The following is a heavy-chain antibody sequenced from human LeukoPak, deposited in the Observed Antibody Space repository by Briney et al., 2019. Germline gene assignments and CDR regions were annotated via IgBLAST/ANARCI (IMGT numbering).Heavy chain of an antibody. Sequence: GRSLRLSCAASGFTFRSYGMHWVRQAPGKGPEWVAVIWYDGSNKYYADSVKGRFTISRDNSKNTLYLQMNSLRAEDTAVYYCARDDLRQLTPPDYWGQGTLVTVSS. CDR1: GFTFRSYG. J-gene: IGHJ4*02. CDR3: ARDDLRQLTPPDY. D-gene: IGHD6-13*01. CDR2: IWYDGSNK. V-gene: IGHV3-33*01.